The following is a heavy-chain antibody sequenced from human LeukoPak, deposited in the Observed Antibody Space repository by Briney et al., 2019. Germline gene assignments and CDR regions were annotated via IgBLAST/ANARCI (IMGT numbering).Heavy chain of an antibody. CDR1: GFSFSSYG. CDR2: IRYDGSDK. CDR3: AKDTPTTGYHLDS. V-gene: IGHV3-30*02. D-gene: IGHD1-1*01. J-gene: IGHJ4*02. Sequence: GGSLRLSCAASGFSFSSYGMHWVRQAPGKGLEWVAFIRYDGSDKSYADSVKGRFTISRDNSENTLYLQINSLRVEDTAVYYCAKDTPTTGYHLDSWGQGTLVTVSS.